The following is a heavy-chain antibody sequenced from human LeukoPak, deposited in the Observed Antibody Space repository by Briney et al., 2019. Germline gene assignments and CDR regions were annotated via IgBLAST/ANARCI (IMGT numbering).Heavy chain of an antibody. J-gene: IGHJ6*02. V-gene: IGHV3-74*01. Sequence: GGSLRLSCAASGFTFSSHWMHWVRQAPGKGLVWVSRINSDGSSISYADSVKGRFTISRDNAKNSLYLQMNSLRAEDTAVFYCARGGARSSSYYYYGMDVWGLGTTVTVSS. CDR2: INSDGSSI. CDR3: ARGGARSSSYYYYGMDV. D-gene: IGHD6-13*01. CDR1: GFTFSSHW.